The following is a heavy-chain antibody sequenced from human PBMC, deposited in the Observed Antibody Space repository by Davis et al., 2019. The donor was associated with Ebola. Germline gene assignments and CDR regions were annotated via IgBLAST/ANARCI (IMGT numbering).Heavy chain of an antibody. CDR1: GDSVSSNSAA. V-gene: IGHV6-1*01. Sequence: PSETLSLTCAISGDSVSSNSAAWNWIRQSPSRGLEWLGRTYYRSKGYNDYAVSVKSRITINPDTSKNQFSLQLNSVTPEDTAVYYCARDSIIAAGYAFDIWGQGTMVTVSS. J-gene: IGHJ3*02. D-gene: IGHD6-13*01. CDR2: TYYRSKGYN. CDR3: ARDSIIAAGYAFDI.